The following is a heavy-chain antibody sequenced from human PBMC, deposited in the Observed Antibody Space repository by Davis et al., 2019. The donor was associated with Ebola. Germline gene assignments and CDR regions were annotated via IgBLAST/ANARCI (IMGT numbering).Heavy chain of an antibody. CDR1: GFRFNRYW. CDR3: VRDSGYYSHDY. J-gene: IGHJ4*01. Sequence: GESLKISCAASGFRFNRYWMHWVRQAPGQGLVWVSRINGDGSSTSYADSVNGRFTISRDNVKNTLYLQMNSLRVEDTAVYYCVRDSGYYSHDYWGHGTLVTVSS. V-gene: IGHV3-74*01. D-gene: IGHD5-12*01. CDR2: INGDGSST.